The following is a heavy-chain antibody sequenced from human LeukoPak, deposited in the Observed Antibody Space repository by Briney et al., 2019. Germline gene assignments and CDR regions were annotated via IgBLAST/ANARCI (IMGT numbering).Heavy chain of an antibody. CDR2: IYYSGST. V-gene: IGHV4-31*03. Sequence: KTSQTLSLTCTVSGGSISSGGYYWSWIRQHPGKGLEWIGYIYYSGSTYYNPSLKSRVTISVDTSKNQFSLKLSSVTAADTAVYYCARGPPSVVHFDYWGQGTLVTVSS. CDR3: ARGPPSVVHFDY. J-gene: IGHJ4*02. CDR1: GGSISSGGYY. D-gene: IGHD2-15*01.